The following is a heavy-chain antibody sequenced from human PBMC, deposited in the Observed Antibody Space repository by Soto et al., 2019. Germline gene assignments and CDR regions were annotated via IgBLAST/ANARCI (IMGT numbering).Heavy chain of an antibody. J-gene: IGHJ3*02. CDR2: IYPDDSDA. CDR3: ARHSHGTSYHCAFDI. CDR1: GYSFPNYW. V-gene: IGHV5-51*01. D-gene: IGHD1-1*01. Sequence: GESLKISCKGSGYSFPNYWIGWVRQMPGKGLEWMGIIYPDDSDARYSPSFQGQVTISADKSITTAYLQWSSLKASDTAMYYCARHSHGTSYHCAFDIWGQGTMVTASS.